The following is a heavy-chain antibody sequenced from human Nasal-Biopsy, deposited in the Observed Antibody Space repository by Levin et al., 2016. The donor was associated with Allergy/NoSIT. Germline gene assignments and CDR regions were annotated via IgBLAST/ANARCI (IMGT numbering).Heavy chain of an antibody. CDR3: AREAGWKFYFTT. Sequence: GESLKISCAASGFTFSAYWMNWVRQAPGKGLEWVANIKQDGSERYYVDSVKGRFTISRDNAKNSLYLQMNSLRVEDTAVYYCAREAGWKFYFTTRGQGTLVTVSA. V-gene: IGHV3-7*05. CDR1: GFTFSAYW. J-gene: IGHJ4*02. CDR2: IKQDGSER. D-gene: IGHD2/OR15-2a*01.